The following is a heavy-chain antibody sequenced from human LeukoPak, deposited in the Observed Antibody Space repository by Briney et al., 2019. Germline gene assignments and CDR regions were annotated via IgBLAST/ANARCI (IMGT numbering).Heavy chain of an antibody. CDR2: IYYSGST. Sequence: SETLSLTCTVSGGSISSHYWSWIRQPPGKGLEWIGYIYYSGSTNYNPSLKSRVTISVDTSKNQFSLKLSSVTAADTAVYYCARVGIAAAADYWGQGTLVTVSS. CDR3: ARVGIAAAADY. J-gene: IGHJ4*02. CDR1: GGSISSHY. V-gene: IGHV4-59*11. D-gene: IGHD6-13*01.